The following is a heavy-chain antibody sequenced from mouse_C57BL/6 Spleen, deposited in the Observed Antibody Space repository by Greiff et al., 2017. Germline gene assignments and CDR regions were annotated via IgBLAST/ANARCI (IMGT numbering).Heavy chain of an antibody. V-gene: IGHV1-81*01. Sequence: QVQLQQSGAELARPGASVKLSCKASGYTFTSYGISWVKQRTGQGLEWIGEIYPRSGNTYYNEKFKGKATLTADKSSSTAYMELRSLTSEDSAVYFCARSGGYGNYVEAMDYWGQGTSVTVSS. CDR1: GYTFTSYG. D-gene: IGHD2-10*02. CDR3: ARSGGYGNYVEAMDY. J-gene: IGHJ4*01. CDR2: IYPRSGNT.